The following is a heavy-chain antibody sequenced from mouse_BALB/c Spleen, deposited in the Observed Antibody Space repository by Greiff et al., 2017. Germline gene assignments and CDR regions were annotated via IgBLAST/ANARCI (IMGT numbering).Heavy chain of an antibody. V-gene: IGHV1-9*01. J-gene: IGHJ3*01. D-gene: IGHD1-1*01. Sequence: QVQLQQSGAELMKPGASVKISCKATGYTFSSYWIEWVKQRPGHGLEWIGEILPGSGSTNYNEKFKGKATFTADTSSNTAYMQLSSLTSEDSAVYYCASDYYYGSSYWFAYWGQGTLVTVSA. CDR2: ILPGSGST. CDR3: ASDYYYGSSYWFAY. CDR1: GYTFSSYW.